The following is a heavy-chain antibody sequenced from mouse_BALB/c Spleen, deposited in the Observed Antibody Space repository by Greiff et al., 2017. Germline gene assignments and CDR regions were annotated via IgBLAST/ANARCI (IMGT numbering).Heavy chain of an antibody. CDR3: ARHYGNYVFDY. V-gene: IGHV1-31*01. J-gene: IGHJ2*01. CDR2: INPYNGAT. CDR1: GYSFTGYY. D-gene: IGHD2-1*01. Sequence: VQLQQSGPELVKPGASVKISCKASGYSFTGYYMHWVKQSHVKSLEWIGRINPYNGATSYNQNFKDKASLTVDKSSSTAYMELHSLTSEDSAVYYCARHYGNYVFDYWGQGTTLTVSS.